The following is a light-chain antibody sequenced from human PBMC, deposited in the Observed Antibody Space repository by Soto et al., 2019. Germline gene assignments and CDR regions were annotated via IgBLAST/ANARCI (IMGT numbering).Light chain of an antibody. V-gene: IGKV3D-15*01. CDR1: QSVSGSY. J-gene: IGKJ5*01. CDR3: QQYNNWPPIT. CDR2: AAS. Sequence: ENVLTQSPGTLSLPPGERATLSCRASQSVSGSYLAWYQQKRGQAPRLLIYAASTRATGVPARFNGSGSGTEFTLTISSLQSEDFAVYYCQQYNNWPPITFGQGTRLE.